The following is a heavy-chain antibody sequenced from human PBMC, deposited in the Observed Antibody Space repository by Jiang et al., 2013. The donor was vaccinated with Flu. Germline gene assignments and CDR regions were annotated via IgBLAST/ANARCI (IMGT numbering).Heavy chain of an antibody. J-gene: IGHJ6*02. CDR3: ARREQLGEVNYYYYGMDV. CDR2: IDPSDSYT. Sequence: GAEVKKPGESLRISCKGSGYSFTSYWISWVRQMPGKGLEWMGRIDPSDSYTNYSPSFQGHVTISADKSISTAYLQWSSLKASDTAMYYCARREQLGEVNYYYYGMDVWGQGTTVTVSS. V-gene: IGHV5-10-1*01. CDR1: GYSFTSYW. D-gene: IGHD6-6*01.